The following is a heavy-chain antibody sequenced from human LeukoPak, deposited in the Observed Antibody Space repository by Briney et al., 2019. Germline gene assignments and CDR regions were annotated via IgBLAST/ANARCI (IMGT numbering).Heavy chain of an antibody. Sequence: GGSLRLSCAASGFTFSSYAMSWVRQAPGKGLEWVATMKQDGSEQYYVGSVKGRFTISRDNADNLLYLQLSGLRAEDTAVYYCARGHIAATDAFDIWGQGTMVTVSS. CDR2: MKQDGSEQ. D-gene: IGHD6-6*01. CDR1: GFTFSSYA. V-gene: IGHV3-7*01. J-gene: IGHJ3*02. CDR3: ARGHIAATDAFDI.